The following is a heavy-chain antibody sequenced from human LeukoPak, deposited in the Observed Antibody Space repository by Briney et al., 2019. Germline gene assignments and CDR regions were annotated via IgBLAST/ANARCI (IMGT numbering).Heavy chain of an antibody. Sequence: GRSLRLSCAASGFTFDDYAMHWVRQAPGKGLEWVSGISWNSGSIGYADSVKGRFTISRDNAKNSLYLQMNSLRAEDTALYYCVRQDYYGSGRFDYWGQGTLATVSS. D-gene: IGHD3-10*01. J-gene: IGHJ4*02. CDR1: GFTFDDYA. CDR3: VRQDYYGSGRFDY. V-gene: IGHV3-9*01. CDR2: ISWNSGSI.